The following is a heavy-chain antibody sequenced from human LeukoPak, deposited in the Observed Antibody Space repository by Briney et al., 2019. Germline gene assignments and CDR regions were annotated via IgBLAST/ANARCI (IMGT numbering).Heavy chain of an antibody. CDR1: GFTFSSYW. J-gene: IGHJ3*02. CDR3: ARGGGPAGFDI. Sequence: GGSLRLSCAASGFTFSSYWMFWVRQAPGKGLVWVSHIYSDGSSTTYADSVKGRFTISRDNAKNTLYLQMNSLRAEDTAVYYCARGGGPAGFDIWGQGTMVTVSS. D-gene: IGHD3-16*01. CDR2: IYSDGSST. V-gene: IGHV3-74*01.